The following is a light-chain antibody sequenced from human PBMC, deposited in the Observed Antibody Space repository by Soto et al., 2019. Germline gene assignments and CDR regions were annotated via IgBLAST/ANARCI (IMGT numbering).Light chain of an antibody. Sequence: DIQMTQSPSTLSASVGDRVTITCRASQSINTWLAWYQQKPGKAPKFLIYDAFSLESGVPSRFSGSGSGTEFTLTISSLQPDDSATYYCQQYSTYPWTFGQGTKV. J-gene: IGKJ1*01. CDR2: DAF. CDR1: QSINTW. V-gene: IGKV1-5*01. CDR3: QQYSTYPWT.